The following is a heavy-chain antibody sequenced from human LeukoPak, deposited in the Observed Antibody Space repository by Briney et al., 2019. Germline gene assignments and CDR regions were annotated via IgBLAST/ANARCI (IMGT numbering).Heavy chain of an antibody. Sequence: PSETLSLTCTVSGYSISSGYYWGWIRQPPGQGLEWTGSIDHSGSTYYNPSLKSRITISVDTSKNQFSLKLSSVTAADTAVYYCARSGVARHYMDVWGKGTTVTVSS. D-gene: IGHD5-12*01. CDR3: ARSGVARHYMDV. J-gene: IGHJ6*03. CDR2: IDHSGST. V-gene: IGHV4-38-2*02. CDR1: GYSISSGYY.